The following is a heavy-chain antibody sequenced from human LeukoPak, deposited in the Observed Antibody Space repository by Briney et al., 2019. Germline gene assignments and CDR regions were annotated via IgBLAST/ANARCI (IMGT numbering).Heavy chain of an antibody. J-gene: IGHJ4*02. Sequence: GGSLRLSCAASGFTFSSYAMHWVRQAPGKGLEWVSGISWNSGSIGYADSVKGRFTISRDNAKNSLYLQMNSLRAEDTALYYCAKERIAVAGKGPFDYWGQGTLVTVSS. CDR1: GFTFSSYA. CDR3: AKERIAVAGKGPFDY. V-gene: IGHV3-9*01. CDR2: ISWNSGSI. D-gene: IGHD6-19*01.